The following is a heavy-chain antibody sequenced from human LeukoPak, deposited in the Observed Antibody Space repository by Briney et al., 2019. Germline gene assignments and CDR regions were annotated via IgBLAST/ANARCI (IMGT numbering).Heavy chain of an antibody. CDR1: GFTFSTYW. CDR3: ARVEYYFDY. CDR2: LKQDGSEK. Sequence: GGSLRLSCAAPGFTFSTYWMSWVRHAPGKGLEWVAILKQDGSEKYYVDSVKGRFTISRDNAKNSRYLQMNSRRVEATAVYYCARVEYYFDYWGQGTLVTVSS. D-gene: IGHD5-24*01. V-gene: IGHV3-7*04. J-gene: IGHJ4*02.